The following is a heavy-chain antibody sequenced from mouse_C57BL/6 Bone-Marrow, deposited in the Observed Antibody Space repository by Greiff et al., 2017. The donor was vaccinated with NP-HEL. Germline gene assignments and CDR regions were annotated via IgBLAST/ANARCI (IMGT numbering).Heavy chain of an antibody. D-gene: IGHD1-1*01. J-gene: IGHJ4*01. CDR1: GFSLTSYG. V-gene: IGHV2-2*01. CDR2: IWSGGSP. Sequence: QVQLQQSGPGLVQPSQSLSITCTVSGFSLTSYGVHWVRQSPGKGLEWLGVIWSGGSPDYNAAFISRLSISKDNSKSQVFFKMNSLQADDTAIYYCANYYGSSYYAMDYWGQGTSVTVSS. CDR3: ANYYGSSYYAMDY.